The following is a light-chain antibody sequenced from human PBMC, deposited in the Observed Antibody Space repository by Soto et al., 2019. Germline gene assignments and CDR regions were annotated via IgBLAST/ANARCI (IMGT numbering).Light chain of an antibody. CDR3: QQYDNLPLT. CDR2: DAS. CDR1: QSVNKW. V-gene: IGKV1-33*01. J-gene: IGKJ3*01. Sequence: DIQTTQSPSTLSASVGDRVTITCRASQSVNKWLAWFQQKPGKVPKLLIYDASNLETGVPSRFSGSGSGTDFTFTISSLQPEDIATYYCQQYDNLPLTFGPGTKVDIK.